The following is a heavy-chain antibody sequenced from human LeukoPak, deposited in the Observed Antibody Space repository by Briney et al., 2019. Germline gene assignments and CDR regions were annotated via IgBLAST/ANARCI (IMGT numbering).Heavy chain of an antibody. CDR2: ISGSGSNT. D-gene: IGHD3-22*01. CDR1: GFSAFTFSRYA. Sequence: TGGSLRLSCVASGFSAFTFSRYAMSWVRQAPGKGLEWVSAISGSGSNTYYAGSVKGRFTISRDNSKSTLYLQMSSLRAEDTAIYYCANKGMIPGDYWGQGTLVTVSS. V-gene: IGHV3-23*01. J-gene: IGHJ4*02. CDR3: ANKGMIPGDY.